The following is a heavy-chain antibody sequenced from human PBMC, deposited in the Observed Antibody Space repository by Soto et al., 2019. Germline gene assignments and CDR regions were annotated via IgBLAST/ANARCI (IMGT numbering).Heavy chain of an antibody. D-gene: IGHD3-9*01. CDR3: ARGLRYFDWLLGPYDY. CDR2: INHSGST. V-gene: IGHV4-34*01. Sequence: TLSLTCAVYGGSFSGYYWSWIRQPPGKGLEWIGEINHSGSTNYNPSLKSRVTISVDTSKNQFSLKLSSVTAADTAVYYCARGLRYFDWLLGPYDYWGQGTLVTVSS. CDR1: GGSFSGYY. J-gene: IGHJ4*02.